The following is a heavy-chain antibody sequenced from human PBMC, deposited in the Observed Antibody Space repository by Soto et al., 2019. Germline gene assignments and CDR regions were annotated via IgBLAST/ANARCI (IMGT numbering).Heavy chain of an antibody. D-gene: IGHD3-22*01. CDR2: TSHAGSNK. V-gene: IGHV3-30*18. Sequence: QVQLVESGGGVVQPGRSLRLSCAASGFTFSRYGMHWVRQAPGMGLEWVAVTSHAGSNKYYADSVKGRFTISRDNSKNTLDLQMNSLRAEDTAVYYCAKAGYYDSSSYYLYFDYWGQGTLVTVSS. CDR3: AKAGYYDSSSYYLYFDY. CDR1: GFTFSRYG. J-gene: IGHJ4*02.